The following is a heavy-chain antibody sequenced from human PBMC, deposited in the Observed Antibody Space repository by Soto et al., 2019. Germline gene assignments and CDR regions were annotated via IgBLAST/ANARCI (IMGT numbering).Heavy chain of an antibody. Sequence: ASVKLSCPASGYTLSTYGITWVLRAPGQGLEWMGWINPLKGDTNSAARFQDRLTMTTDTSTRTAYMALRSLTSDDTAVYYCARGKVPAALLGHFECWGQGTVVAVYS. V-gene: IGHV1-18*01. D-gene: IGHD2-2*01. CDR1: GYTLSTYG. CDR2: INPLKGDT. J-gene: IGHJ4*03. CDR3: ARGKVPAALLGHFEC.